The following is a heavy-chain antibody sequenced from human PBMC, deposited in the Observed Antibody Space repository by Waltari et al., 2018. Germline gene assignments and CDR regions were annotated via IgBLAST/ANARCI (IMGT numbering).Heavy chain of an antibody. CDR3: ARQAGISTLTPEYYFDY. V-gene: IGHV1-69*01. CDR2: IIPIFGAP. CDR1: GGTFSSSA. Sequence: QVQLVQSGAEVKKPGSSVKVSCTASGGTFSSSAMTWVRQAPGQGLEWMGGIIPIFGAPNYAQKFQGRVTFTADASTSTVYMELRSLRSEDTAVYYCARQAGISTLTPEYYFDYWGQGTLVTVSS. D-gene: IGHD7-27*01. J-gene: IGHJ4*02.